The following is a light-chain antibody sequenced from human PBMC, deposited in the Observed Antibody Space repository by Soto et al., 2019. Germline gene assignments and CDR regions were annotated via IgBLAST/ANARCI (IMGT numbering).Light chain of an antibody. CDR1: SNDIRGYNY. CDR3: SSSTISSTRV. Sequence: QSALTQPASVSGSPGQSITISCTGTSNDIRGYNYVSWYQQHPGKPPKLILYEVSNRPSGVSSRFSGSQSGNTASLTISGLQAEDEGDYYCSSSTISSTRVFGGGTKLTVL. CDR2: EVS. J-gene: IGLJ2*01. V-gene: IGLV2-14*01.